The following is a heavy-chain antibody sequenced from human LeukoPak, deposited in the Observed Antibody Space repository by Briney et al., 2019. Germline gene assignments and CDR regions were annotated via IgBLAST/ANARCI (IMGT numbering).Heavy chain of an antibody. J-gene: IGHJ4*02. CDR3: ARYRADYDRTYQYIPFEF. CDR1: GFTFSDYW. V-gene: IGHV3-7*01. CDR2: IKHDGSER. Sequence: GGSLRLSCAASGFTFSDYWMSWVRQAPGKGLEWVANIKHDGSERNYAGSVKGRFSISRDNAKKSLFLQVSSLRAEDTAVYFCARYRADYDRTYQYIPFEFGGQGALVTVSS. D-gene: IGHD4/OR15-4a*01.